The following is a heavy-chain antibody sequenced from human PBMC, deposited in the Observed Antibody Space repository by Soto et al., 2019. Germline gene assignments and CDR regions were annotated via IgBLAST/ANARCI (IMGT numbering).Heavy chain of an antibody. J-gene: IGHJ5*02. Sequence: TSETLSLTCTVSGGSISRGGYYWSWIRQNPGKGLGWIGYTYNSVSTYYNPSLKSRVTISVDTSKNQFSLKLTSVTAADTAVYYCARDPAPWGQGTLVTVSS. V-gene: IGHV4-31*03. CDR1: GGSISRGGYY. CDR3: ARDPAP. CDR2: TYNSVST.